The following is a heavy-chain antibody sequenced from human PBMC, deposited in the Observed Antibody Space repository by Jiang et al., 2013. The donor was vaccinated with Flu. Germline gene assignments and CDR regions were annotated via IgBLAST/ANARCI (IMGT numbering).Heavy chain of an antibody. Sequence: GSGLVKPSETLSLTCTVSGGSISSYYWSWIRQPPGKGLEWIGYIYYSGSTNYNPSLKSRVTISVDTSKNQFSLKLSSVTAADTAVYYCAGYDFWSGSEGYWGQGNPGSPSPQ. V-gene: IGHV4-59*01. CDR2: IYYSGST. CDR3: AGYDFWSGSEGY. CDR1: GGSISSYY. D-gene: IGHD3-3*01. J-gene: IGHJ4*02.